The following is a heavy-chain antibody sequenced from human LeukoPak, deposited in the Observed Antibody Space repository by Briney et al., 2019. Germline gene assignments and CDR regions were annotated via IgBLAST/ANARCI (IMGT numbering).Heavy chain of an antibody. CDR3: ARVYNWNDIGYYYYGMDV. J-gene: IGHJ6*02. CDR2: MNPNSGNT. CDR1: GYTFTSYD. V-gene: IGHV1-8*01. D-gene: IGHD1-1*01. Sequence: GASVKVSCKASGYTFTSYDINWVRQATGQGLEWMGWMNPNSGNTGYAQKFQGRVTTTRNTSISTAYMELSSLRSEDTAVYYCARVYNWNDIGYYYYGMDVWGQGTTVTVSS.